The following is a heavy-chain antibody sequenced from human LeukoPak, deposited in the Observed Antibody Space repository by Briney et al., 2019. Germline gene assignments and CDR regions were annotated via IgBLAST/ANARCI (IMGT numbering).Heavy chain of an antibody. Sequence: GGSLRLSCAASGFTFSSYAMHWVRQAPGKGLEWVAVISYDGSNKYYADSVKGRFTISRDNSKSTLYLQMNSLRAEDTAVYYCARDGRVAAAGTVYYYMDVWGKGTTVTVSS. CDR2: ISYDGSNK. J-gene: IGHJ6*03. CDR3: ARDGRVAAAGTVYYYMDV. D-gene: IGHD6-13*01. CDR1: GFTFSSYA. V-gene: IGHV3-30*01.